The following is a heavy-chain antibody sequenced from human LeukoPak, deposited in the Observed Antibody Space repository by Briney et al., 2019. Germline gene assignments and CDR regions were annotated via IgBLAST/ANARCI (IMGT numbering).Heavy chain of an antibody. CDR3: ASLYCSSTSCYFDY. J-gene: IGHJ4*02. V-gene: IGHV4-61*01. CDR1: GGSVSSGSYY. D-gene: IGHD2-2*01. Sequence: PSESLSLTCTVSGGSVSSGSYYWSWIRQPPGKGLEWIGYIYYSGSTNYNPSLKSRVTISVDTSKNQFSLRLSSVTAADTAVFYCASLYCSSTSCYFDYWGQGALLTVPS. CDR2: IYYSGST.